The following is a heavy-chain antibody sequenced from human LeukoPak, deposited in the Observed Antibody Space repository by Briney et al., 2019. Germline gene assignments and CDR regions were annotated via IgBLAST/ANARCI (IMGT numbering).Heavy chain of an antibody. J-gene: IGHJ4*02. CDR2: INPNSGGT. CDR1: GYTFTGYY. D-gene: IGHD3-3*01. CDR3: ARDLEQYDFRSGYYPDY. Sequence: ASVKVSCKASGYTFTGYYMHWVRQAPGQGLEWMGRINPNSGGTNYAQKFQGRVTMTRDTSISTAYMELSRLRSDDTAVYYCARDLEQYDFRSGYYPDYWGQGTLVTVSS. V-gene: IGHV1-2*06.